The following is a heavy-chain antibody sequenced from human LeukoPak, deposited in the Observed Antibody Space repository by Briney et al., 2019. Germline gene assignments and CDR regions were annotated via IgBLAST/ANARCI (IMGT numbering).Heavy chain of an antibody. CDR3: ARSRYCSGTSCYGDFDY. D-gene: IGHD2-2*01. J-gene: IGHJ4*02. Sequence: SETLSLTCTVSGGSISSYYWSWIRQPPGKGLEWIGFLSYTGNTIYNPSLKSRVTISLDTSKNQVLLRLNSVTAADTAVYYCARSRYCSGTSCYGDFDYWGQGTLGTVSS. V-gene: IGHV4-59*01. CDR2: LSYTGNT. CDR1: GGSISSYY.